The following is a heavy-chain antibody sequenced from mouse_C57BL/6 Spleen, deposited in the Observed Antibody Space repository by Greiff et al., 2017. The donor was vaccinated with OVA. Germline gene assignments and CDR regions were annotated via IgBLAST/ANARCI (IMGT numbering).Heavy chain of an antibody. CDR1: GFTFTDYY. D-gene: IGHD3-2*01. CDR3: ARYLDSPFYYAMDY. J-gene: IGHJ4*01. Sequence: VKVVESGGGLVQPGGSLSLSCAASGFTFTDYYMSWVRQPPGKALEWLGFIRNKANGYTTEYSAYVKGRFTISRDNSQSILYLQMHALRAADSATYYCARYLDSPFYYAMDYWGQGTSVTVSS. V-gene: IGHV7-3*01. CDR2: IRNKANGYTT.